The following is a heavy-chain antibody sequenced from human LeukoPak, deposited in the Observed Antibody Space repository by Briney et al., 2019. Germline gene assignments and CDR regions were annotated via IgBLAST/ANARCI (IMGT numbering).Heavy chain of an antibody. CDR2: ISYDGSNK. CDR3: ARDVSWFGELSDY. CDR1: GFTFSSYG. J-gene: IGHJ4*02. V-gene: IGHV3-30*03. D-gene: IGHD3-10*01. Sequence: PGGSLRLSCAASGFTFSSYGMHWVRQAPGKGLEWVAVISYDGSNKYYADSVKGRFTISRDNSKNTLYLQMNSLRAEDTAVYYCARDVSWFGELSDYWGQGTLVTVPS.